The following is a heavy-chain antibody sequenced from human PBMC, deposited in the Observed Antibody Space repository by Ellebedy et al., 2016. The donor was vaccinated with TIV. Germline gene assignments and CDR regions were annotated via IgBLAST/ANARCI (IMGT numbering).Heavy chain of an antibody. Sequence: GSLRLXCAVYGGSFSGYYWSWIRQPPGKGLEWIGEINHSGSTNYNPSLKSRVTISVDTSKNQFSLKLSSVTAADTAVYYCAGAYCGGDCQFDYWGQGTLVTVSS. CDR3: AGAYCGGDCQFDY. CDR2: INHSGST. V-gene: IGHV4-34*01. J-gene: IGHJ4*02. CDR1: GGSFSGYY. D-gene: IGHD2-21*02.